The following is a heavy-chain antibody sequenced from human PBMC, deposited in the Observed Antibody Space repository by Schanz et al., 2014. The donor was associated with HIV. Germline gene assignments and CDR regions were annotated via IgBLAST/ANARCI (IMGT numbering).Heavy chain of an antibody. CDR1: GGTFSIYA. D-gene: IGHD3-3*02. CDR3: ARAAFSSEYYYGMDV. CDR2: IIPIFGTA. Sequence: QVQLVQSGAEVKKPGSSVKVSCKASGGTFSIYAISWVRQAPGQGPEWMGGIIPIFGTANYAQKFQGRVTIIADESTSTADMELSSLRSADTAVYFCARAAFSSEYYYGMDVWGQGTTVTVSS. V-gene: IGHV1-69*01. J-gene: IGHJ6*02.